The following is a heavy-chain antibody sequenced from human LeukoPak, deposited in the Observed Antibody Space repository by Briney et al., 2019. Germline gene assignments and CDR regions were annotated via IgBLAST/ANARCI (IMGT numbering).Heavy chain of an antibody. J-gene: IGHJ3*02. V-gene: IGHV3-21*01. Sequence: PGGSLRLSCAASGFTFSSYSMNWVRQAPGKGLEWVSSISSSSSYIYYADSVKGRFTISRDNAKNSLYLQMNSLRAEDTAVYYCARGGLTEYYSLPDAFDIWGQGTMVTVSS. CDR1: GFTFSSYS. CDR2: ISSSSSYI. D-gene: IGHD3-10*01. CDR3: ARGGLTEYYSLPDAFDI.